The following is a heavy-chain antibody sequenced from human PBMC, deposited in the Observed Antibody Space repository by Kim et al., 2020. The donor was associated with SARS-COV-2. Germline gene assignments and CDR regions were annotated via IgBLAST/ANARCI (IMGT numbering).Heavy chain of an antibody. CDR2: ISSMSSDI. J-gene: IGHJ6*02. V-gene: IGHV3-48*01. D-gene: IGHD3-10*01. CDR3: VRGSGSYEGNYYGMDV. CDR1: GFTFSSYT. Sequence: GGYLRLSCAASGFTFSSYTMNWGRQAPGKGLEWLSYISSMSSDIYHADSVKGRFTISRDNAKKSLYLQMNSLRAEDTAVYYCVRGSGSYEGNYYGMDVWGQGTTVTVSS.